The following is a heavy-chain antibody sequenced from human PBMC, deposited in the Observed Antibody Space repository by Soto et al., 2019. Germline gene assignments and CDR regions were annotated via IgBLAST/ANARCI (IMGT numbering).Heavy chain of an antibody. D-gene: IGHD3-3*01. V-gene: IGHV4-31*03. CDR2: IFYSDSF. J-gene: IGHJ4*02. Sequence: QVQLQESGPGLVKSSQTLSLTCTVSGGSISSGGSYWSWIRQRPGKGLEWIGYIFYSDSFYYTPSLKGRFVLLADTYKNQFTLKLSSVTDADTAVYYCARAPETPPLFGVVRPYFFDFWGQGTLVTVSS. CDR1: GGSISSGGSY. CDR3: ARAPETPPLFGVVRPYFFDF.